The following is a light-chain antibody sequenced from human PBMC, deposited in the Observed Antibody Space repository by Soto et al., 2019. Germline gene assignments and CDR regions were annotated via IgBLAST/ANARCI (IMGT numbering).Light chain of an antibody. CDR1: SSDVGGYNY. J-gene: IGLJ1*01. Sequence: NSSDVGGYNYVSWYQQHPGKAPKLMIYDVSNRPSGVSNRFSGSKSGNTASLTISGLQAEDEADYYCSSYTSSRTLEVFGTGTKVTVL. V-gene: IGLV2-14*04. CDR2: DVS. CDR3: SSYTSSRTLEV.